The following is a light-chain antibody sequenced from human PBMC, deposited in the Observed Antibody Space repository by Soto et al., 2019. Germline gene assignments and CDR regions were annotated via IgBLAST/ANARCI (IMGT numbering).Light chain of an antibody. J-gene: IGLJ2*01. CDR1: SSDVGNYNY. CDR2: DVN. Sequence: QSVLTQPASVSGSPGQSITISFTGTSSDVGNYNYVSWHQQHPGRAPKLMIYDVNNRPSGVSNRFSGSKSGNTASLTISGLHAEDEGDYYCSSYTSSSTLVFGGGTKLTVL. V-gene: IGLV2-14*01. CDR3: SSYTSSSTLV.